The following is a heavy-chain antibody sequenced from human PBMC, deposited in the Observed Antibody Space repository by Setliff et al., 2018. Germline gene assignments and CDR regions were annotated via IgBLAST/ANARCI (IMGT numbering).Heavy chain of an antibody. D-gene: IGHD3-22*01. J-gene: IGHJ6*03. Sequence: SVKVSCKASGGTFSSYAFDWVRQAPGQGLEWMGGIIPMFGTTNYAQRFRGRVMITADESTTTAYVELSSLRSDGSAGYFCVRDGVDSRSSTDYRYYLDVWGKGTTVTVSS. CDR1: GGTFSSYA. CDR2: IIPMFGTT. CDR3: VRDGVDSRSSTDYRYYLDV. V-gene: IGHV1-69*13.